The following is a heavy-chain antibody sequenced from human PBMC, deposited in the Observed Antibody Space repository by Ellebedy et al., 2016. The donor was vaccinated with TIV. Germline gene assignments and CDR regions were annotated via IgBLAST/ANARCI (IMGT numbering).Heavy chain of an antibody. V-gene: IGHV1-18*01. Sequence: ASVKVSXXASGYTFASYGISWVRQAPGQGLEWMGWISTYNDNTNYAQKFQGRVIMTTDTSTSTAYMELRSLRSDDTAVYYCARGGGPDYWGQGTLVTVSS. J-gene: IGHJ4*02. D-gene: IGHD4-23*01. CDR1: GYTFASYG. CDR3: ARGGGPDY. CDR2: ISTYNDNT.